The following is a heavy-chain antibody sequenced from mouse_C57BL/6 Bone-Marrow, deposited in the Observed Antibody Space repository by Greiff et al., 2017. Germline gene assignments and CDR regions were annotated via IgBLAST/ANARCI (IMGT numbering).Heavy chain of an antibody. CDR2: INPYNGGT. V-gene: IGHV1-19*01. CDR3: ARRRIYDS. D-gene: IGHD2-3*01. Sequence: EVQLQQSGPVLVKPGASVKMSCKASGYTFTNYYMNWVKPSHGKSLEWIGVINPYNGGTSYNQKFKGKATLTVDKSSSTAYMELNSLTSEDSAVDYCARRRIYDSWGQGTTLTVSS. CDR1: GYTFTNYY. J-gene: IGHJ2*01.